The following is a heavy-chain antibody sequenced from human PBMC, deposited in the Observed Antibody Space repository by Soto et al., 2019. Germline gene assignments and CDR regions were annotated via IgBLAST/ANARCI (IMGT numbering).Heavy chain of an antibody. Sequence: CLRLSGVASGCTFDDYAMHWVRQAPGKGLEWVSGISWNSATIGYADSVKGRFTISRDNSKNSLYLQMSSLRAEDTALYYCEKDRQLVISAGWVDPWGQGTLVTVSS. J-gene: IGHJ5*02. V-gene: IGHV3-9*01. CDR2: ISWNSATI. CDR3: EKDRQLVISAGWVDP. CDR1: GCTFDDYA. D-gene: IGHD6-6*01.